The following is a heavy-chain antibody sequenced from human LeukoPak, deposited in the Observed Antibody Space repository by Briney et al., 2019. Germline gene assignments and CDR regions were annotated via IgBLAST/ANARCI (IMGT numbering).Heavy chain of an antibody. D-gene: IGHD3-10*01. CDR3: ARDKGSGPSHY. CDR1: GFTFSSYG. V-gene: IGHV3-33*01. CDR2: IWYDGSNK. Sequence: PGGSLRLSCAASGFTFSSYGMHWVRQAPGKGLEWVAVIWYDGSNKYYADSVKGRFTISRDNSKNTLYLQMNSLRAEDTAVYYCARDKGSGPSHYWGQGTLVTVSS. J-gene: IGHJ4*02.